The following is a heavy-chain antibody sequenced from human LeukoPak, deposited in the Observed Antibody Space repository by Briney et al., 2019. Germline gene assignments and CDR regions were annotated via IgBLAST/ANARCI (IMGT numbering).Heavy chain of an antibody. CDR3: ARGFGGRRGYSYGVDY. Sequence: PGGSLRLSCAASGFTLSSYYMSWLRQAPGKGLAWVSVIYSGGSTYYADSMKGRFTISRDNSKNTLYLQMNSLRAEDTAVYYCARGFGGRRGYSYGVDYWGQGTLVTVSS. J-gene: IGHJ4*02. D-gene: IGHD5-18*01. CDR2: IYSGGST. CDR1: GFTLSSYY. V-gene: IGHV3-53*01.